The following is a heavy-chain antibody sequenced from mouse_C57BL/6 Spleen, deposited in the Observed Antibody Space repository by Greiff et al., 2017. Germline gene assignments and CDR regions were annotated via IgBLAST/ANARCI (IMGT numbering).Heavy chain of an antibody. CDR3: ARQSSIGYYFDY. Sequence: EVKLQESGPVLVKPGASVKMSCKASGYTFTDYCMNWVKQSHGKSLEWIGVINPYNGGTSYNQKFKGKATLTVDKSSSTAYMELNSLTSEDSAVYYCARQSSIGYYFDYWGQGTTLTVSS. D-gene: IGHD1-3*01. CDR2: INPYNGGT. CDR1: GYTFTDYC. J-gene: IGHJ2*01. V-gene: IGHV1-19*01.